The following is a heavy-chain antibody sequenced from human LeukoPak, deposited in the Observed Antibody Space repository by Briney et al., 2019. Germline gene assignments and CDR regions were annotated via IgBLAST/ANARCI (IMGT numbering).Heavy chain of an antibody. CDR1: GFTVSSNY. V-gene: IGHV3-53*01. Sequence: PGGSLRLSCAATGFTVSSNYMSWVRQAPGKGLEWVSVTYSGGSTNYADSVKGRFTVSRDTSKNTLYLQMNSLRAEDTAVYYYARSMLRGVPLDVWGQGTTVTVTS. CDR2: TYSGGST. D-gene: IGHD3-10*01. CDR3: ARSMLRGVPLDV. J-gene: IGHJ6*02.